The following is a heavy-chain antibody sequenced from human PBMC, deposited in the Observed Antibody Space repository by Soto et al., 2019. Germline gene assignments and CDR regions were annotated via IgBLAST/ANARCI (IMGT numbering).Heavy chain of an antibody. D-gene: IGHD1-1*01. CDR3: ASEAGTSGLWYFDL. CDR2: INGAGKVT. V-gene: IGHV3-64*07. J-gene: IGHJ2*01. CDR1: GFTFSSYS. Sequence: EVQLVESGGGLVQPGGSLRLSCSGSGFTFSSYSIHWVRQAPGKSPEYVSVINGAGKVTYHRESVRGRSTISRDNSKSVVYLQMDRLTVEDMAVYYCASEAGTSGLWYFDLWGRGTLVTVSS.